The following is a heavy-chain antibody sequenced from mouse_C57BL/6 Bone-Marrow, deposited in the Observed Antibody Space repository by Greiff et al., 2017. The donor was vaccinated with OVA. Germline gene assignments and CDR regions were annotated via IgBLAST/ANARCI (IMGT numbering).Heavy chain of an antibody. CDR2: ISGGGSYS. V-gene: IGHV5-4*01. CDR1: GFTFSSYA. Sequence: EVQRVESGGGLVKPGGSLKLSCAASGFTFSSYAMSWVRQTPEKRLEWVAPISGGGSYSYSQDNVKGRFTITRDKAKSNLYLHMSHLKSEDTAMYYCARGWFAYWGQGTLVTVSA. J-gene: IGHJ3*01. CDR3: ARGWFAY.